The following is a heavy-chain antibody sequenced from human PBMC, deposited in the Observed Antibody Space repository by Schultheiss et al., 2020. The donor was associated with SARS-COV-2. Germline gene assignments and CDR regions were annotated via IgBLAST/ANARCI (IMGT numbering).Heavy chain of an antibody. CDR2: ISAYNGNT. D-gene: IGHD3-3*01. Sequence: ASVKVSCKASGYTFTGHYIHWVRQAPGQGLEWMGWISAYNGNTNYAQKLQGRVTMTTDTSTSTAYMELRSLRSDDTAVYYCARGEYDFWSAPGRVWGQGTTVTVSS. CDR1: GYTFTGHY. CDR3: ARGEYDFWSAPGRV. J-gene: IGHJ6*02. V-gene: IGHV1-18*04.